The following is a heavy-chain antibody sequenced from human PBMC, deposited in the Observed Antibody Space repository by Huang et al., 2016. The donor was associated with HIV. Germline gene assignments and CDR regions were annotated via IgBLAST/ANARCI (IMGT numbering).Heavy chain of an antibody. CDR2: RRPVFESP. Sequence: QVQLLQSGAEVKKPGSSVKVSCKASGGPFRSYPIAWVRQAPGQGLEGMASRRPVFESPNYAQKLQGRVRVTADESTSTVYMELRDLRPDDTAVYFCARGSLEYSVSSSLDYWGQGTHVTVSS. D-gene: IGHD4-4*01. V-gene: IGHV1-69*13. CDR1: GGPFRSYP. CDR3: ARGSLEYSVSSSLDY. J-gene: IGHJ4*02.